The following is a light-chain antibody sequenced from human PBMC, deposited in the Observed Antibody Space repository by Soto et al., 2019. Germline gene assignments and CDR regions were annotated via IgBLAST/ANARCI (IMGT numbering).Light chain of an antibody. CDR2: DVS. CDR1: SSDIGFSNY. V-gene: IGLV2-14*01. CDR3: SSFTDINTDV. J-gene: IGLJ1*01. Sequence: QSALTQPASVSGSPGQSITISCTGTSSDIGFSNYVSWYQQHPGKAPKLIISDVSNRPSGVSSRFSGSKSGNTASLTISGLQAEDEADYYRSSFTDINTDVFGTGTKVTVL.